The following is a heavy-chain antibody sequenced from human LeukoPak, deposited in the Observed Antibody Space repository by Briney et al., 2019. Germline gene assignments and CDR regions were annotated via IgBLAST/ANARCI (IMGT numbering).Heavy chain of an antibody. D-gene: IGHD3-16*01. CDR2: IGDAGT. Sequence: GGSLRLSCAASGFTFNDFAMTWVRQAPGKGLEWVSSIGDAGTYYADSVKGRFTISRDNSKNMLYLQLNSLRAGDTAMYYCAKNLGPFDVRGQGTMVTASS. CDR1: GFTFNDFA. CDR3: AKNLGPFDV. J-gene: IGHJ3*01. V-gene: IGHV3-23*01.